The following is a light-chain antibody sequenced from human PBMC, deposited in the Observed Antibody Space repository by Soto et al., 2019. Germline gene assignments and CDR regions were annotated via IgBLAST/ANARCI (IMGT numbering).Light chain of an antibody. CDR3: QQYGRSPWT. V-gene: IGKV3-20*01. Sequence: ESVLTQSPGTLSLSPGDRATLCCRSSQSVSSSFLAWYQQKPGQAPRLLIYDASSRATGIPDRFSGSGSGTDFSLIISRLEPEDFAVYYCQQYGRSPWTFAQGGKVDNK. J-gene: IGKJ1*01. CDR2: DAS. CDR1: QSVSSSF.